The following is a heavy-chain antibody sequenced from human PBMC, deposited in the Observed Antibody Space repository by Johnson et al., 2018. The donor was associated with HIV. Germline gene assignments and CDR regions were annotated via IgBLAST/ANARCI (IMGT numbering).Heavy chain of an antibody. Sequence: QVQLVESGGGVVQPGRSLRLSCAASGFTFSSYAMHWVRQAPGKGLEWVAVISYDGSNKYYADSVKGRFTISRDNSKNTLYLQINSLRAEDTAVYYCTRGWGYAFDVWGQGTMVTVSS. D-gene: IGHD3-16*01. V-gene: IGHV3-30-3*01. J-gene: IGHJ3*01. CDR1: GFTFSSYA. CDR2: ISYDGSNK. CDR3: TRGWGYAFDV.